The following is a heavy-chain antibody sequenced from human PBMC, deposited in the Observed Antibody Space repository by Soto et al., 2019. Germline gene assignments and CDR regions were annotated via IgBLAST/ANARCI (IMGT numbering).Heavy chain of an antibody. J-gene: IGHJ4*02. CDR2: IYYSGST. V-gene: IGHV4-59*01. Sequence: SETLSLTCTVSGGSISSYYWSWIRQPPGKGLEWIGYIYYSGSTNYNPSLKSRVTISVDTSKNQFSLKLSSVTAADTAVYYCARAPERIAVADYYFDYWGQGTLVTVSS. CDR1: GGSISSYY. D-gene: IGHD6-19*01. CDR3: ARAPERIAVADYYFDY.